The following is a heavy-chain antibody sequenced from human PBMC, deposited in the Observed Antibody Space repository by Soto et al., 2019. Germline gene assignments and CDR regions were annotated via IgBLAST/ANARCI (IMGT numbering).Heavy chain of an antibody. CDR1: GGSISSGGYS. Sequence: SETLSLTCAVSGGSISSGGYSWSWIRQPPGKGLEWIGYIYHSGSTYYNPSLKSRVTISVDRSKNQFSLKLSSVTAADTAVYYCASRLTVVGGMDVWGQGTTVTVSS. J-gene: IGHJ6*02. D-gene: IGHD2-15*01. CDR3: ASRLTVVGGMDV. CDR2: IYHSGST. V-gene: IGHV4-30-2*01.